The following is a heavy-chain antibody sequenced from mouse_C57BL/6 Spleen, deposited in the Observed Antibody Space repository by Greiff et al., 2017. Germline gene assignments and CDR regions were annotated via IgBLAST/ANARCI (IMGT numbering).Heavy chain of an antibody. CDR3: TTYADYPWFAY. D-gene: IGHD2-4*01. Sequence: EVQLQQSGAELVRPGASVKLSCTASGFNFNDDSMHWVKQRPEQGLEWIGWIDPEDGDTDYASKFQGKATIAADTSSNTAYLQLSSLTSEDTAVYYCTTYADYPWFAYWGQGTLVTVSA. CDR1: GFNFNDDS. CDR2: IDPEDGDT. J-gene: IGHJ3*01. V-gene: IGHV14-4*01.